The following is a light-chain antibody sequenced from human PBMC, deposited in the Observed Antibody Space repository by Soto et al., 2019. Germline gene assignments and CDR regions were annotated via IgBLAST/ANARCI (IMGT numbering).Light chain of an antibody. CDR2: DAS. J-gene: IGKJ5*01. Sequence: EIVMTQSPATLSVSPGERATLSCRASQSVSSRLAWYQQKPGQAPRLLMSDASTRATGIPARFSGSGSGTEFPLTISGLQSEDFAVYYCQQYNNWPPEITFGQGTRLEIK. CDR1: QSVSSR. V-gene: IGKV3-15*01. CDR3: QQYNNWPPEIT.